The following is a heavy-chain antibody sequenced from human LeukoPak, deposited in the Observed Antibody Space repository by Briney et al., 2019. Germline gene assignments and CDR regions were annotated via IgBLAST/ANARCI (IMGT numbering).Heavy chain of an antibody. D-gene: IGHD3-22*01. CDR3: ARDSGLVVVITTDYYYGMDV. Sequence: WASVKVSCKASGYTFTSYYMHWVRQAPGQGLEWMGIINPSGGSTSYAQKFQGRVTMTRDTSTSTVYMELRSLRSDDTAVYYCARDSGLVVVITTDYYYGMDVWGQGTTVTVSS. CDR2: INPSGGST. V-gene: IGHV1-46*01. J-gene: IGHJ6*02. CDR1: GYTFTSYY.